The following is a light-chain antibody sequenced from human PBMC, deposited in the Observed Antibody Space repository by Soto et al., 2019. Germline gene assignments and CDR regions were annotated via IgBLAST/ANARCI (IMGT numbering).Light chain of an antibody. J-gene: IGLJ1*01. CDR1: SSDVGRYNY. Sequence: QSALTQPASVSGSPGQSIIISCTGTSSDVGRYNYVTWYQQHPGKAPKLMIYDVSNRPSGVSDRFSGSKSGNTASLTISGLQAEDEADYYCSSYASSSALNFGIGTKVTVL. CDR2: DVS. V-gene: IGLV2-14*03. CDR3: SSYASSSALN.